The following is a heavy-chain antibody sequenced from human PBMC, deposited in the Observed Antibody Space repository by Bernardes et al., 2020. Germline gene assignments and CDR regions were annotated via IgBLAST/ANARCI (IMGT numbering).Heavy chain of an antibody. D-gene: IGHD2-2*01. CDR3: TRVGWRVPAATDAFDI. V-gene: IGHV3-74*03. CDR1: GFTFSSHW. J-gene: IGHJ3*02. Sequence: GGSLRLSCAASGFTFSSHWLHWVRQDPGTGLVWVSRINSDGSTPKYADSVKGRFTLSRDNAKNTLYLQMNSLRVEDTAVYYCTRVGWRVPAATDAFDIWGLGTMVTVSS. CDR2: INSDGSTP.